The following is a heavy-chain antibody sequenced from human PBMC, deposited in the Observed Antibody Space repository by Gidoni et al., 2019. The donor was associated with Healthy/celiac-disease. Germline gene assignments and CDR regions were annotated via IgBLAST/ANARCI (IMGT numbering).Heavy chain of an antibody. J-gene: IGHJ4*02. Sequence: QVQLQESGPGLVKPSQTLSLTCTVSGGSISSGGYYWSWIRQHPGKGLEWIGYIYYSGSTYYNPSLKSRVTISVDTSKNQFSLKLSSVTAADTAVYYCARAGSSSGWGARRFDYWGQGTLVTVSS. CDR2: IYYSGST. CDR1: GGSISSGGYY. D-gene: IGHD6-19*01. CDR3: ARAGSSSGWGARRFDY. V-gene: IGHV4-31*03.